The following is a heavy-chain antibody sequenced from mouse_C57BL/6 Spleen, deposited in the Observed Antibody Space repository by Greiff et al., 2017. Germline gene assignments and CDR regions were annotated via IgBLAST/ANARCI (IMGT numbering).Heavy chain of an antibody. Sequence: VQLQQPGAELVKPGASVKLSCKASGYTFTSYWMHWVKQRPGQGLEWIGMIHPNSGSTNYNEKFKSKATLTVDKSSSTAYMQLSSLTSEDSAVYYCARETGEGNAMDYGGQGTSVTVSS. V-gene: IGHV1-64*01. CDR3: ARETGEGNAMDY. CDR2: IHPNSGST. CDR1: GYTFTSYW. J-gene: IGHJ4*01.